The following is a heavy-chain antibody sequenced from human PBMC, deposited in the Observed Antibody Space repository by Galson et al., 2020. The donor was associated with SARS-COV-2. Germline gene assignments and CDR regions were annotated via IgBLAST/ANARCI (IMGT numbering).Heavy chain of an antibody. V-gene: IGHV1-18*01. CDR3: ARVLRYCSSTSRYGAGRDYGMDG. D-gene: IGHD2-2*01. Sequence: ASVKVSCKASGYTFTSYGISWVRQAPGQGLEWMGWISAYNGNTNYAQKLQGRVTMTTDTSTSTAYMELRSLRSDDTAVYYCARVLRYCSSTSRYGAGRDYGMDGWGQGTTVTGSS. CDR2: ISAYNGNT. J-gene: IGHJ6*02. CDR1: GYTFTSYG.